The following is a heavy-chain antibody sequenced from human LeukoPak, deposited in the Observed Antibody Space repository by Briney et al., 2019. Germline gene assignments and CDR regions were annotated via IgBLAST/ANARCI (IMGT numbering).Heavy chain of an antibody. J-gene: IGHJ4*02. D-gene: IGHD6-19*01. CDR3: ASHSGWYADFDY. Sequence: GGSLRLSCAASGFTFSSYSMNWVRQAPGKGLEWVSSISSSSSYIYYADSVKGRFTISRDNAKNSLYLQMNSLRAEDTAVYYCASHSGWYADFDYWGQGTPVTVSS. CDR1: GFTFSSYS. V-gene: IGHV3-21*01. CDR2: ISSSSSYI.